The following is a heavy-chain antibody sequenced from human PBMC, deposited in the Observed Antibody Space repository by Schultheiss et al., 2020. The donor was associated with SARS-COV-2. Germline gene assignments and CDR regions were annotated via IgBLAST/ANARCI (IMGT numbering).Heavy chain of an antibody. D-gene: IGHD3-3*01. CDR1: GGSIRHGGYY. CDR2: INHSGST. CDR3: ARHGPYYDFWSGYLYYFEY. J-gene: IGHJ4*02. Sequence: SETLSLTCTVSGGSIRHGGYYWSWIRQHPGKGLEWIGEINHSGSTNYNPSLKSRVTISVDTSKNQFSLKLSSVTAADTAVYYCARHGPYYDFWSGYLYYFEYWGRGTLVTVSS. V-gene: IGHV4-61*08.